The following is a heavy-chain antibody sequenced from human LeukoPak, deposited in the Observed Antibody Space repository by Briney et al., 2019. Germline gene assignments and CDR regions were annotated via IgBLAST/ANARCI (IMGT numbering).Heavy chain of an antibody. J-gene: IGHJ3*02. Sequence: GGSLRLSCAASGFTFRDYYMIWIRQAPGKGLEGVSYIRRSGSTIYYADPVKGGVTISRDNAKNSLYLQINTLSAEDTAVYYCAREIAVAGTMHAFDIWGQGTIVTDSP. CDR2: IRRSGSTI. CDR3: AREIAVAGTMHAFDI. D-gene: IGHD6-19*01. V-gene: IGHV3-11*01. CDR1: GFTFRDYY.